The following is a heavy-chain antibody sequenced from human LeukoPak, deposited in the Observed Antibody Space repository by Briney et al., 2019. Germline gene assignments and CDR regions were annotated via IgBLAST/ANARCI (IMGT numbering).Heavy chain of an antibody. V-gene: IGHV1-18*01. J-gene: IGHJ3*02. CDR2: ISGYSSST. CDR1: GYTFMSHG. D-gene: IGHD3-16*01. CDR3: ARATGTWGHDGFDI. Sequence: ASVKVPCKAYGYTFMSHGISWVRQAPGQGLEWMGWISGYSSSTNYAQRLQGRVTMTTDTSTTTAYMELRSLRSDDTAVYYCARATGTWGHDGFDIWGQGTMVTVSS.